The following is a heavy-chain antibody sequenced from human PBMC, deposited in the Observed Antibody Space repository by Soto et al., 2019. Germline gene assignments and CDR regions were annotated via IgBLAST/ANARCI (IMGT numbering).Heavy chain of an antibody. Sequence: ASVKVSCKASGYTFTSYGISWVRQAPGQGLEWMGWISAYNGNTNYAQKLQGRVTMTTDTSTSTAYMELRSLRSDDTAVYYCARVYQLLFPPENWFDPWGQGTLVTVSS. V-gene: IGHV1-18*01. CDR3: ARVYQLLFPPENWFDP. CDR1: GYTFTSYG. D-gene: IGHD2-2*01. CDR2: ISAYNGNT. J-gene: IGHJ5*02.